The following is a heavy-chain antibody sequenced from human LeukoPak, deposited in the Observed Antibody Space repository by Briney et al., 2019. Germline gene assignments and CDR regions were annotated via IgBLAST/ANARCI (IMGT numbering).Heavy chain of an antibody. CDR1: GFTFSGFW. CDR3: ARSSYSSSSSV. CDR2: INSDGSEG. Sequence: GGSLRLSCAVSGFTFSGFWMSWSRQAPGKGLEWVASINSDGSEGYYADVVKGRFTIFRDNAKNSLYLQINSLRAEDTAVYYCARSSYSSSSSVWGQGTMVTVSS. V-gene: IGHV3-7*03. D-gene: IGHD6-6*01. J-gene: IGHJ3*01.